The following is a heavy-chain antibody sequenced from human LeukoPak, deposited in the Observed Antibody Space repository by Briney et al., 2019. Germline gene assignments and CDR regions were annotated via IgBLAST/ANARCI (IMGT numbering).Heavy chain of an antibody. CDR2: ISAYNGNT. D-gene: IGHD3-10*01. CDR3: AKGTNYGSGSYHFDY. CDR1: GYTFTSYG. V-gene: IGHV1-18*01. Sequence: ASVKVSCKASGYTFTSYGISWVRQAPGQGLEWMGWISAYNGNTSYAQKLQGRVTMTTDTSTSTAYMELRSLRSDDTAVYYCAKGTNYGSGSYHFDYWGQGTLVTVSS. J-gene: IGHJ4*02.